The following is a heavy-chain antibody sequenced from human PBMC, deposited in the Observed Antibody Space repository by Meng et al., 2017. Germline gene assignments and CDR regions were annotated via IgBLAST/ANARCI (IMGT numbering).Heavy chain of an antibody. V-gene: IGHV1-2*02. Sequence: ASVKVSCKASGYTFTGYYMHWVRQAPGQGLEWMGWINPNSGGTNYAQKFQGRVTITADKSTSTAYMELSSLRSEDTAVYYCARELTGDPMHHYCYGMDVWGQGTTVTVSS. CDR2: INPNSGGT. D-gene: IGHD7-27*01. CDR3: ARELTGDPMHHYCYGMDV. J-gene: IGHJ6*02. CDR1: GYTFTGYY.